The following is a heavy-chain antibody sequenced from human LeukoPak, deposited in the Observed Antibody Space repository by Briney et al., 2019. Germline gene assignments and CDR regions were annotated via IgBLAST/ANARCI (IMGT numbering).Heavy chain of an antibody. Sequence: SETLSLTCAVYGGSFSGYYWSWIRQPPGKGLEWIGEINHSGSTNYNPSLKSRVTISVDTSKNQFSLKLSSVTAADTAVYYCKVMVRGSRPDYWGQGTLVTVSS. CDR3: KVMVRGSRPDY. V-gene: IGHV4-34*01. CDR1: GGSFSGYY. J-gene: IGHJ4*02. D-gene: IGHD3-10*01. CDR2: INHSGST.